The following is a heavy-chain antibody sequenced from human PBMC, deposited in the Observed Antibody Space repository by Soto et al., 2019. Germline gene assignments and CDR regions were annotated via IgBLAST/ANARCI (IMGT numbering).Heavy chain of an antibody. CDR1: VFILSDAW. D-gene: IGHD3-22*01. V-gene: IGHV3-15*07. J-gene: IGHJ4*02. CDR3: ASYRDSSGLRRYDY. Sequence: EVQLEESGGGLIKPGESLTLFCEAPVFILSDAWRKWVRQPPGKGLEWVGRIKSKAHGGTTDYAAPLKGRFTILRDDSKNTLYLQMNSLQTEDTAMYYCASYRDSSGLRRYDYWGQGALVTVSS. CDR2: IKSKAHGGTT.